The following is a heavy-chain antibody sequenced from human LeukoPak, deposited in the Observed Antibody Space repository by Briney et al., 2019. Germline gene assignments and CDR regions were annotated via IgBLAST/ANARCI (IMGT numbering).Heavy chain of an antibody. J-gene: IGHJ4*02. CDR2: IYHSGST. V-gene: IGHV4-4*02. Sequence: PSGTLSLTCAVSGGSISSSNWWSWVRQPPGKGLEWIGEIYHSGSTNYNPSLKSRVTISVDKSKNQFSLKLSSVAAADTAVYYCARDLDGDYEDFPRSGLDYWGQGTLVTVSS. D-gene: IGHD4-17*01. CDR1: GGSISSSNW. CDR3: ARDLDGDYEDFPRSGLDY.